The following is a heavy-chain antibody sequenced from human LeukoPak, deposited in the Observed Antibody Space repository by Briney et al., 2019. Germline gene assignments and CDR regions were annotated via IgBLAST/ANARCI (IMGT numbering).Heavy chain of an antibody. Sequence: GSSVKVSCKASGGTFSSYAISWVRQAPGQGLEWMGGIIPIFGTANYAQKFQGRVTITADESTSTAYMELSSLRSEDMAVYYCARSGYYGSGSYPLDYWGQGTLVTVSS. CDR2: IIPIFGTA. CDR3: ARSGYYGSGSYPLDY. V-gene: IGHV1-69*01. D-gene: IGHD3-10*01. J-gene: IGHJ4*02. CDR1: GGTFSSYA.